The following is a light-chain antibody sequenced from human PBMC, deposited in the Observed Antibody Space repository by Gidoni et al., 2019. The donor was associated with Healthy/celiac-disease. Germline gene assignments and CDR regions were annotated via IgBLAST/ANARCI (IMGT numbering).Light chain of an antibody. J-gene: IGKJ3*01. CDR1: QDISNY. CDR2: DAS. Sequence: DIQMTQSPSSLSASVGDRVTITCQASQDISNYLNWYQQKPGKAPKLLIYDASNLETGVPSRLSGSGSGTDFTFTISSLQPEDIATYSCQQYDNLPLFTFGPGTKVDIK. V-gene: IGKV1-33*01. CDR3: QQYDNLPLFT.